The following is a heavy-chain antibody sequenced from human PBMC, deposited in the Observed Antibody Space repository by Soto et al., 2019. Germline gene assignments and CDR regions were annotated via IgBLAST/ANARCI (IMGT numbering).Heavy chain of an antibody. D-gene: IGHD3-22*01. CDR1: GGTFSSYG. J-gene: IGHJ4*02. CDR3: ARIRSDSSSYYLDY. Sequence: QVQLVQSGAEVKKPGSSVKVSRKASGGTFSSYGISWVRQAPGQGLEWMGGTIPNFGTAHDALKFQGRVTISADESTSTAYMELSSLRYEDTAVYYCARIRSDSSSYYLDYWGQGTPVTVSS. CDR2: TIPNFGTA. V-gene: IGHV1-69*12.